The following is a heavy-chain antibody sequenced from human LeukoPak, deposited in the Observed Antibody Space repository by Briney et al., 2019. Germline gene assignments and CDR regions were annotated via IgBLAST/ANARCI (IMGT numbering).Heavy chain of an antibody. CDR2: IYYSGST. CDR1: GGSISSSSYY. V-gene: IGHV4-39*01. D-gene: IGHD3-3*01. Sequence: PSETLSLTCTVSGGSISSSSYYWGWIRQPPGKGLEWIGSIYYSGSTYYNPSLKSRVTISVDTSKNQFSLKLSSVTAADTAVYYCARAYYDFWSGFIWGQGTLVTVSS. J-gene: IGHJ4*02. CDR3: ARAYYDFWSGFI.